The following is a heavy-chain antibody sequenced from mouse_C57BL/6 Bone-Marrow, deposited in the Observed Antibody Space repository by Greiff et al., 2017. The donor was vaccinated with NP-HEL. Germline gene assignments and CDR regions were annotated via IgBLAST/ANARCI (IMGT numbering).Heavy chain of an antibody. CDR3: ARPSTMVSY. D-gene: IGHD2-1*01. Sequence: WVKQRPGQGLEWIGYIYIGNGYTEYNEKFKGKATLTSDTSSSTAYMQLSSLTSEDSAIYFCARPSTMVSYWGQGTLVTVSA. CDR2: IYIGNGYT. V-gene: IGHV1-58*01. J-gene: IGHJ3*01.